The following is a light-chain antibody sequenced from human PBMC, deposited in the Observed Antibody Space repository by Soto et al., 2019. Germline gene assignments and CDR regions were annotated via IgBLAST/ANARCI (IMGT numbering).Light chain of an antibody. Sequence: QSVLTQPPSASGSPGQSVTISCNGTSSDVGGYNYVSWYQQHQGKAPKLMISEVSKRTSGVPDRFSGSKSGNTASLTVSGLQAEDEADYYCSSYAGSNTKVFGTGTKLTVL. CDR3: SSYAGSNTKV. CDR2: EVS. CDR1: SSDVGGYNY. V-gene: IGLV2-8*01. J-gene: IGLJ1*01.